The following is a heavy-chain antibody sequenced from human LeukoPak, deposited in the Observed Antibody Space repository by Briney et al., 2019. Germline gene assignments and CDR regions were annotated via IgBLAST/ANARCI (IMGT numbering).Heavy chain of an antibody. J-gene: IGHJ4*02. V-gene: IGHV1-46*01. CDR1: GYTFTSYY. CDR2: SNPSGGST. Sequence: ASVKVSCTASGYTFTSYYMHWVRQAPGQGLEWMGISNPSGGSTSYAQKFQGRVTMTRDTSTSTVYMELSSLRSEDTAVYYCARYEGAYYFDYWGQGTLVTVSS. CDR3: ARYEGAYYFDY. D-gene: IGHD2-8*01.